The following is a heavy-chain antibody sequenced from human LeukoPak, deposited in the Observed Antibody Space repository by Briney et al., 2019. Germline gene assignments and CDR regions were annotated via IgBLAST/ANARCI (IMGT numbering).Heavy chain of an antibody. D-gene: IGHD3-10*01. CDR1: GGSISSGGYS. J-gene: IGHJ3*02. V-gene: IGHV4-30-2*01. CDR3: AGSKYGSGPYDAFDI. CDR2: IYHSGST. Sequence: PSETLSLTCAVSGGSISSGGYSWSWIRQPPGKGLEWIGYIYHSGSTYYNPSLKSRVTISVDRSKNQFSLKLSSVTAADTAVYYCAGSKYGSGPYDAFDIWGQGTMVTVSS.